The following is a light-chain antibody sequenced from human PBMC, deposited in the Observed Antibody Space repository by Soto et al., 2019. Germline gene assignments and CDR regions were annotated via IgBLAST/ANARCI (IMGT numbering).Light chain of an antibody. J-gene: IGKJ1*01. CDR2: KVS. CDR3: QQYNTYPWT. Sequence: DIQMTQSPSTLSASVGDRVTITCRASQSTNSWLAWYQQKPGKAPKILIYKVSNLESGVPSRFSSSGSGTEFTLTISSLQPDDFATYYCQQYNTYPWTFGQGTKVEIK. V-gene: IGKV1-5*03. CDR1: QSTNSW.